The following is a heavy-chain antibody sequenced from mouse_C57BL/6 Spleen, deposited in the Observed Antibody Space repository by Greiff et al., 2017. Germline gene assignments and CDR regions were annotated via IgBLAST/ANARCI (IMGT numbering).Heavy chain of an antibody. Sequence: QVQLQQPGAELVKPGASVKMSCKASGYTFTSYWITWVKQRPGQGLEWIGDIYPGSGSTNYNEKFKSKATLTVDTSSSTAYMQLSSLTSEDSAVYYCASHYYGSSYPYYYAMDYWGQGTSVTVSS. CDR3: ASHYYGSSYPYYYAMDY. D-gene: IGHD1-1*01. CDR1: GYTFTSYW. V-gene: IGHV1-55*01. J-gene: IGHJ4*01. CDR2: IYPGSGST.